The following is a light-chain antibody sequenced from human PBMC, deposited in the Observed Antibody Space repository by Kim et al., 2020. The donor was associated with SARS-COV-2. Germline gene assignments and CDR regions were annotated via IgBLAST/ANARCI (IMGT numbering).Light chain of an antibody. CDR2: DNN. CDR1: SSNIGDNF. Sequence: GQRVTISCSGTSSNIGDNFVSWYQQLPGTAPKLLIYDNNKRPSGIPDRFSGSKSGTSATLGITGLQTGDEGDYYCATWDDSLSAVVFGGGTKLTVL. CDR3: ATWDDSLSAVV. J-gene: IGLJ2*01. V-gene: IGLV1-51*01.